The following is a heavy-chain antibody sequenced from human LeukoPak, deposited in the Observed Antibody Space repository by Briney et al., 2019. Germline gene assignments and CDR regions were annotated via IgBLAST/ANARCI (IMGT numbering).Heavy chain of an antibody. D-gene: IGHD3-22*01. CDR3: ARDLGYYDSSPGGY. V-gene: IGHV1-3*01. CDR2: INAGNGNT. Sequence: ASVKVSCKASGYTFTSCAMHWVRQAPGQRLEWMGWINAGNGNTKYSQKFQGRVTITRDTSASTAYMELSSLRSEDTAVYYCARDLGYYDSSPGGYWGQGTLVTVSS. J-gene: IGHJ4*02. CDR1: GYTFTSCA.